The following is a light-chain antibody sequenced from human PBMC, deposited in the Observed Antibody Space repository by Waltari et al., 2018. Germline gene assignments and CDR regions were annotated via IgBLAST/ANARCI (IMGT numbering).Light chain of an antibody. CDR1: SSDVGGYNY. CDR2: EVT. V-gene: IGLV2-14*01. CDR3: SSYTSSSTFSVV. J-gene: IGLJ2*01. Sequence: QSALTQPASVSGSPGQSITISCTGTSSDVGGYNYVSWYQQHPGKAPKLIIYEVTNRPSGVSNRFSCSKSGNTASLTISGLQAEDEADYSCSSYTSSSTFSVVFGGGTKLTVL.